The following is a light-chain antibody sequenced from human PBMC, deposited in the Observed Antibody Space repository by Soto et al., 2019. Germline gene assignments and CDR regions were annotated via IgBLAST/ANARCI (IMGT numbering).Light chain of an antibody. J-gene: IGLJ1*01. V-gene: IGLV1-44*01. CDR3: AAWDDSLNAL. Sequence: QSVLTQPPSASGTPGQTVTISCSGSSSNIGDNPVNWYQQLPGAAPKLLIYINDQRPSGVPDRFSGSKSGTSASLAISGLQPEDEADYYCAAWDDSLNALFGTRTKLTVL. CDR1: SSNIGDNP. CDR2: IND.